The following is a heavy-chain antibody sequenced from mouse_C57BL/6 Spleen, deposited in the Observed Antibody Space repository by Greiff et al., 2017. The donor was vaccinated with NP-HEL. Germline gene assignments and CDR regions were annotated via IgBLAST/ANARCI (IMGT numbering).Heavy chain of an antibody. CDR3: ARKAGTGDYFDY. V-gene: IGHV2-2*01. CDR2: IWSGGST. Sequence: VKLMESGPGLVQPSQSLSITCPVSGFSLTSYGVHWVRQSPGKGLEWLGVIWSGGSTDYNAAFISRLSISKDNSKSQVFFKMNSLQADDTAIYYCARKAGTGDYFDYWGQGTTLTVSS. J-gene: IGHJ2*01. D-gene: IGHD4-1*01. CDR1: GFSLTSYG.